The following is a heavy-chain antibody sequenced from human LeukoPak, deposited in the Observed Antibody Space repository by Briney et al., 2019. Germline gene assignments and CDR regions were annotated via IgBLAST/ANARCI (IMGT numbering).Heavy chain of an antibody. CDR2: ISGSGGST. Sequence: GGSLRLSCAASGFTFSSYAMSWVRQAPGKGLEWVSAISGSGGSTYYADSAKGRFTISRDNSKNTLYLQMNSLRAEDTAVYYCAKDSDQLPSSLDYWGQGTLVTVSS. D-gene: IGHD2-2*01. CDR3: AKDSDQLPSSLDY. CDR1: GFTFSSYA. J-gene: IGHJ4*02. V-gene: IGHV3-23*01.